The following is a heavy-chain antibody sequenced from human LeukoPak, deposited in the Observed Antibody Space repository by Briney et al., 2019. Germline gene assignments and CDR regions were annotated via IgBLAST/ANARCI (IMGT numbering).Heavy chain of an antibody. V-gene: IGHV5-51*01. Sequence: GEXXKISFKGSGWRFTSYWIGWVRPMPGKGVEWMGIIYPGDSDTRYSPSFQAQVTISADNSISTAYLQWSSLKASDTAMYYCARLGSTSCYDYWGQGALVTVSS. CDR2: IYPGDSDT. CDR1: GWRFTSYW. CDR3: ARLGSTSCYDY. J-gene: IGHJ4*02. D-gene: IGHD2-2*01.